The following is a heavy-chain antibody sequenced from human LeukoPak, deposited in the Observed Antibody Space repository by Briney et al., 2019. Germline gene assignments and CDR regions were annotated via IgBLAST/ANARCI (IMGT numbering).Heavy chain of an antibody. J-gene: IGHJ4*02. CDR2: IYYSGST. CDR1: GVSISRYY. D-gene: IGHD6-13*01. V-gene: IGHV4-59*01. Sequence: PSKTLSLTCTVSGVSISRYYWSWIRQPPGKGLEWIGYIYYSGSTNYNPSLKSRVTISVDTSKNQFSLKLSSVTAADTAVYYCARAGMAAADANFDYWGQGTLVTVSS. CDR3: ARAGMAAADANFDY.